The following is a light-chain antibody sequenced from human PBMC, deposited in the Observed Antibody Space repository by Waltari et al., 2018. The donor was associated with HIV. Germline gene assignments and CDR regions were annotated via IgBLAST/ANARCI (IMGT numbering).Light chain of an antibody. CDR3: QQFNGYPHT. CDR2: HAS. V-gene: IGKV1-13*02. Sequence: AIHLTQSPSSLSDSVGDRVTITCRTSQGISSSLAWYQQKPGTAPTLLIYHASTLESGVPSRFSGSGSGTDFTLTISSLQPEDSATYYCQQFNGYPHTFGQGTLLEIK. CDR1: QGISSS. J-gene: IGKJ5*01.